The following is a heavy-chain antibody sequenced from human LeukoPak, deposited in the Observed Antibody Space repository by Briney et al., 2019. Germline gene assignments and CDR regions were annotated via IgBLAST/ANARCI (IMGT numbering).Heavy chain of an antibody. J-gene: IGHJ4*02. D-gene: IGHD1-14*01. CDR2: ISSSGSSI. Sequence: GGSLRLSCATSGFTFSTYSMNWVRQAPGKGLEWVSSISSSGSSIFYADSLKGRFTMSRDNSKNSLYLQMNSLRVEDTAVFYCAREGNRRSFDYWGQGTLVTVSS. CDR3: AREGNRRSFDY. V-gene: IGHV3-21*01. CDR1: GFTFSTYS.